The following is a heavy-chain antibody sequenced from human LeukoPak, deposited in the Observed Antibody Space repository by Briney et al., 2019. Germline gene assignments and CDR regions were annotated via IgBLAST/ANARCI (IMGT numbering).Heavy chain of an antibody. Sequence: AAVKVSCKASGYTFTSYGISWVRQAPGQGLEWMGWISAYNGNTNYAQKLQGRVTMTTDTSTSTAYRKLRSLGSDDTAVYYCAREVTASGWSRSPDYWGQGNLVTVSS. CDR1: GYTFTSYG. D-gene: IGHD6-19*01. CDR3: AREVTASGWSRSPDY. V-gene: IGHV1-18*01. J-gene: IGHJ4*02. CDR2: ISAYNGNT.